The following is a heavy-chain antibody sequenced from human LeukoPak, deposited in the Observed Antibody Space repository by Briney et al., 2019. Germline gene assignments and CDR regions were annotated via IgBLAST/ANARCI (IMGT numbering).Heavy chain of an antibody. J-gene: IGHJ4*02. D-gene: IGHD2-2*01. CDR2: IYHSGST. CDR1: GGSISSGGYS. Sequence: SQTLSLTCAVSGGSISSGGYSWSWIRQPPGKGLEWIGYIYHSGSTYYNPSLKSRVTISVDTSKNQFSLKLTSVTAADTAVYYCARGAAAFDYWGQGTLVTVSS. V-gene: IGHV4-30-2*01. CDR3: ARGAAAFDY.